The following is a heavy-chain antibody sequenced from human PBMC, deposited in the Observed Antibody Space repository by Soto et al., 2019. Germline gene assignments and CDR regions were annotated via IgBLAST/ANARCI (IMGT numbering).Heavy chain of an antibody. CDR2: ISGSGGST. V-gene: IGHV3-23*01. CDR3: AKDNDRGVINYFDY. Sequence: EVQLLESGGGLVQPGGYLRLSCAASGFTFSSYAMSWVRQAPGKGLEWVSAISGSGGSTYYADSVKGRFTISRDNSKTTLYLQMNSLRAEDTAVYYCAKDNDRGVINYFDYWGQGTLVTVSS. D-gene: IGHD3-10*02. J-gene: IGHJ4*02. CDR1: GFTFSSYA.